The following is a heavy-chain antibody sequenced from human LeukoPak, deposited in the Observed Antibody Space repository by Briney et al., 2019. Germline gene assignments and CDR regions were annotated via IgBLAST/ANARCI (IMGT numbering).Heavy chain of an antibody. V-gene: IGHV3-23*01. J-gene: IGHJ4*02. CDR3: AKAASGSYLYYFDY. D-gene: IGHD1-26*01. CDR2: ISYSGGST. CDR1: GLTFSSYA. Sequence: PGGSLRLSCAASGLTFSSYAMNWVRQAPGKGLEWVSTISYSGGSTYYVDSVKGRFTISRDNSENTLYLQLNSPRAEDTAVYYCAKAASGSYLYYFDYWGQGTLVTVSS.